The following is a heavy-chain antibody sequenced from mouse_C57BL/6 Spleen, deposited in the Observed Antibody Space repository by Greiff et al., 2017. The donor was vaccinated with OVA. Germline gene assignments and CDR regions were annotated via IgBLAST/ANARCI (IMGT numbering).Heavy chain of an antibody. Sequence: QVTLKECGPGILQSSQTLSLTCSFSGFSLSTSGMGVSWIRQPSGKGLEWLAHIYWDDDKRYNPSLKSRLTISKDTSRNQVFLKITSVDTADTATYYCARELGRVYFDYWGKGTTLTVSS. J-gene: IGHJ2*01. CDR3: ARELGRVYFDY. CDR2: IYWDDDK. CDR1: GFSLSTSGMG. V-gene: IGHV8-12*01. D-gene: IGHD4-1*01.